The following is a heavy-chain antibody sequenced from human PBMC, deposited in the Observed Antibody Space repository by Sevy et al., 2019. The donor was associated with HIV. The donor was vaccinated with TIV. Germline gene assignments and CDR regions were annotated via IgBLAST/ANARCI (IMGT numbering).Heavy chain of an antibody. CDR1: GFTFSSYG. CDR3: AREYVIVATDWDYGMDV. D-gene: IGHD5-12*01. V-gene: IGHV3-30*02. CDR2: IRYDGSNK. J-gene: IGHJ6*02. Sequence: GGSLRLSCAASGFTFSSYGMHWVRQAPGKGLEWVAFIRYDGSNKYYADSVKGRFTISRDNSKNTLYLQMNSLRAEDTAVYYCAREYVIVATDWDYGMDVWGQGTTVTVSS.